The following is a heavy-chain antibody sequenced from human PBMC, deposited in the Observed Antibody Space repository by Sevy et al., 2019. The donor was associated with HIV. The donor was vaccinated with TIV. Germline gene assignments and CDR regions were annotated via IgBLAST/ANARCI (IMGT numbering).Heavy chain of an antibody. D-gene: IGHD3-10*01. V-gene: IGHV3-23*01. CDR1: GFTFSNYA. J-gene: IGHJ4*02. Sequence: GESLKISCADSGFTFSNYAMAWVRQAPGKGLEWVSAISVSGDFTYYADSVRGRFTASRDKSKNTLFLQMNSLRAEDTAVYYCAIKITMIRGDQGPFDYWGQGTLVTVSS. CDR2: ISVSGDFT. CDR3: AIKITMIRGDQGPFDY.